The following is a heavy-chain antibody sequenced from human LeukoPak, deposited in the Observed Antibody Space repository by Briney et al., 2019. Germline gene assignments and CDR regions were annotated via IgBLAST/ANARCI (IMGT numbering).Heavy chain of an antibody. CDR1: GYPFTIYA. CDR3: AKYRGFGDSYDS. V-gene: IGHV3-23*01. D-gene: IGHD3-10*01. Sequence: GGSLRLSCAASGYPFTIYAMSWVRQAPGKGLEWVSSIGGSSTYYADFVKGRFTISRDTSKNTMYLQMNSLGADDTAIYYCAKYRGFGDSYDSWGQGTLVTVSS. CDR2: IGGSST. J-gene: IGHJ4*02.